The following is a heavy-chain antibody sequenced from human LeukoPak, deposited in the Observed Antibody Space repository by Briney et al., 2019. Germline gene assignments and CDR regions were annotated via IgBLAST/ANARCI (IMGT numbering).Heavy chain of an antibody. Sequence: SETLSLTCTVSGGSISSYYWSWIRQPAGKGLEWIGRIYTSGSTNYNPSLKSRVTMSVDTSKNQFSLKLSSVTAADTAVYYCARDTYYYDSSGYWADYWGQGTLLAVSS. CDR3: ARDTYYYDSSGYWADY. CDR2: IYTSGST. V-gene: IGHV4-4*07. CDR1: GGSISSYY. D-gene: IGHD3-22*01. J-gene: IGHJ4*02.